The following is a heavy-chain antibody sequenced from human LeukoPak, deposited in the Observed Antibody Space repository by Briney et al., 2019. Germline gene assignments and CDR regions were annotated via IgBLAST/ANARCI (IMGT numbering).Heavy chain of an antibody. CDR1: GFTFSSYG. CDR3: ARNRDPIVVVPAAPDY. Sequence: GGSLRLSCAASGFTFSSYGMHWVRQAPGKGLEWVAVISYDGSNKYYADSVKGRFTISRDNSKNTLYLQMNSLRAEDTAVYYCARNRDPIVVVPAAPDYWGQGTLVTVSS. J-gene: IGHJ4*02. CDR2: ISYDGSNK. D-gene: IGHD2-2*01. V-gene: IGHV3-30*03.